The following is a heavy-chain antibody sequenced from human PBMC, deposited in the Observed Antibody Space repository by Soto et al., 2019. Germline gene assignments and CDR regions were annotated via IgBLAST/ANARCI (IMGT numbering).Heavy chain of an antibody. CDR3: ARVGRETTMVEYYYYYYMDV. D-gene: IGHD5-18*01. Sequence: QVQLQESGPGLVKPSETLSLTCTVSGASISNYYWSWIRQPPGKGLEWIGYLSYSGSTNYNPSLKSRVTISVDTSKNQFSLKLSSVTAADAAVYYCARVGRETTMVEYYYYYYMDVWGKGTTVTVSS. CDR1: GASISNYY. J-gene: IGHJ6*03. V-gene: IGHV4-59*01. CDR2: LSYSGST.